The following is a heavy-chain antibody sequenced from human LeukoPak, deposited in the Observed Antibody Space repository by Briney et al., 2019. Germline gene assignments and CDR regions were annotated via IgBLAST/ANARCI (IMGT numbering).Heavy chain of an antibody. Sequence: GASVKVSCKASGYTFTNYYMYWVRLAPGQGLEWMGIINPSGGNTNYAQNFQGRVTMTRDTSTSTVYMELSSLRSEDTAVYYCARSWNDVGSYYFDYWGQGTLVTVSS. D-gene: IGHD1-1*01. J-gene: IGHJ4*02. V-gene: IGHV1-46*01. CDR2: INPSGGNT. CDR1: GYTFTNYY. CDR3: ARSWNDVGSYYFDY.